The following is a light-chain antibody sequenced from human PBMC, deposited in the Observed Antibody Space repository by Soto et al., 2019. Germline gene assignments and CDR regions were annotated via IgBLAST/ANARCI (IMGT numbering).Light chain of an antibody. V-gene: IGLV2-14*01. Sequence: QSVLTQPASVSGSPGQSIAISCTGTSSDVSGYSYVSWYQQQPGKAPKLVISDVSNRPSGFSDRFSGSKSGNTASLTISGLQTEDETDYYCASYTTSSTYVFGTGTKVTVL. CDR1: SSDVSGYSY. J-gene: IGLJ1*01. CDR2: DVS. CDR3: ASYTTSSTYV.